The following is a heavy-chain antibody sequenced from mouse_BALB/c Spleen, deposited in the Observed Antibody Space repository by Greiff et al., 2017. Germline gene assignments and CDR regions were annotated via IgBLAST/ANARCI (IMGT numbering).Heavy chain of an antibody. CDR1: GFTFTDYY. CDR2: IRNKANGYTT. J-gene: IGHJ1*01. CDR3: ARAYYYGSSYGYWYFDV. V-gene: IGHV7-3*02. Sequence: EVQRVESGGGLVQPGGSLRLSCATSGFTFTDYYMSWVRQPPGKALEWLGFIRNKANGYTTEYSASVKGRFTISRDNSQSILYLQMNTLRAEDSATYYCARAYYYGSSYGYWYFDVWGAGTTVTVSS. D-gene: IGHD1-1*01.